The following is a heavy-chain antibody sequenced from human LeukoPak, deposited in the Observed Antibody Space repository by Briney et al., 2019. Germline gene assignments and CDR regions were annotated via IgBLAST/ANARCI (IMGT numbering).Heavy chain of an antibody. CDR3: ASGPTSWPAERVDYYYMDV. Sequence: GASVKVSCKASGGTFSNYAISWVRQAPGQGLEWMGGIIPIFATANYAQKFQGRVTITTDESTSTAYMELSSLRSEDTAVYYCASGPTSWPAERVDYYYMDVWGKGTTVTVSS. CDR1: GGTFSNYA. V-gene: IGHV1-69*05. CDR2: IIPIFATA. D-gene: IGHD2-15*01. J-gene: IGHJ6*03.